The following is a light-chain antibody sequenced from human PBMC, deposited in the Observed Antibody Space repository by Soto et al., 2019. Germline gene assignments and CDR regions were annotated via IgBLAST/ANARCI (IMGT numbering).Light chain of an antibody. CDR3: AAWDDSLNGVV. J-gene: IGLJ3*02. CDR2: SNT. V-gene: IGLV1-44*01. Sequence: QSVLTQPPSASGPPGQTIAISCSGGSSNIGSHTVNWYQQLPGTAPRLRIYSNTQRPSGVPDRFSGSKSGTSASLAISGLQSEYEGDYYCAAWDDSLNGVVFGGGTKLTVL. CDR1: SSNIGSHT.